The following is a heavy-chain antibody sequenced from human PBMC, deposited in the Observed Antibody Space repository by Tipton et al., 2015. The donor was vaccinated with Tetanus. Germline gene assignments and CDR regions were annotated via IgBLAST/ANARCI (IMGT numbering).Heavy chain of an antibody. CDR3: ARRQRSGDYYYYMSI. V-gene: IGHV5-51*01. J-gene: IGHJ6*03. CDR1: GYSFTSYW. D-gene: IGHD5/OR15-5a*01. Sequence: VQLVQSGSAVKKPGESLRISCQASGYSFTSYWIAWVRQVPGKCLEWMGNIFPGDSDTKYSPSFRGQVTFSVDTSSSTAYLQWDSLQASDTAIYYCARRQRSGDYYYYMSIWGKGTTVIVSS. CDR2: IFPGDSDT.